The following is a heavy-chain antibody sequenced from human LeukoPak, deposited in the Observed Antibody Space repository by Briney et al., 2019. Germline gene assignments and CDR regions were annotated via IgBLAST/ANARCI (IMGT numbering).Heavy chain of an antibody. D-gene: IGHD6-19*01. J-gene: IGHJ4*02. Sequence: GGSLRLSCAASGFTFSNAWMSWVRQTPGKGLEWVGRIKSKADGGTTDYAAPVKGRFTISSDDSKDTLYLQMNSLKTEDTAVYYCTTDLRTVAGKTSVYWGPGTLVTVSS. CDR3: TTDLRTVAGKTSVY. V-gene: IGHV3-15*01. CDR2: IKSKADGGTT. CDR1: GFTFSNAW.